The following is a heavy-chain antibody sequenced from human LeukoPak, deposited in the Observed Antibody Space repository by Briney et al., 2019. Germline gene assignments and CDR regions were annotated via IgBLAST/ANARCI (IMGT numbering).Heavy chain of an antibody. CDR1: GFTFDDYA. J-gene: IGHJ4*02. D-gene: IGHD6-19*01. CDR3: AKGVRSGQGGYYFDY. CDR2: ISWDGGST. Sequence: GGSLRLSCAASGFTFDDYAMHWVRQAPGKGLEWVSLISWDGGSTYYADSVKGRFTISRDNSKNSLYLQMNSLRAEDTASYYCAKGVRSGQGGYYFDYWGQGTLVTVSS. V-gene: IGHV3-43D*03.